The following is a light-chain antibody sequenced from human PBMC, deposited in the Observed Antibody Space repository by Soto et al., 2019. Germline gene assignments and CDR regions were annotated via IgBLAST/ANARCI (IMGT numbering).Light chain of an antibody. CDR1: QSVLYSSNNKNY. Sequence: DIVMTQSPDSLAVSLGERATINCKSSQSVLYSSNNKNYVAWYQQKPGQPPKLLIYWASTRESGVPDRFSGSGSGTDFTLTISSLQAEDGAVYYCQQYYSTLRTFGQGTKVEIK. CDR3: QQYYSTLRT. V-gene: IGKV4-1*01. J-gene: IGKJ1*01. CDR2: WAS.